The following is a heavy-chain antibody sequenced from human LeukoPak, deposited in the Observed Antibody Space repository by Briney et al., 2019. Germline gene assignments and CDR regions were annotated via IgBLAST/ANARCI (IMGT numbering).Heavy chain of an antibody. CDR2: LYTSGST. CDR3: ARGSPWFGELRDAFDI. CDR1: GGSINSATYY. J-gene: IGHJ3*02. Sequence: SETLSLTCTVSGGSINSATYYWSWIRRPAGKGLEWIGRLYTSGSTNYNPSLKSRVTISVDTSKNQFSLKLSSVTAADTAVYYCARGSPWFGELRDAFDIWGQGTMVTVSS. V-gene: IGHV4-61*02. D-gene: IGHD3-10*01.